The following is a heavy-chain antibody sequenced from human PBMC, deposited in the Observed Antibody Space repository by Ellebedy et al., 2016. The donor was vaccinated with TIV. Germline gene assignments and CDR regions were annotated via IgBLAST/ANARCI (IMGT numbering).Heavy chain of an antibody. CDR1: GYKFINYG. J-gene: IGHJ4*02. CDR2: ISSHNGNS. CDR3: ARTRYSSSWPDF. Sequence: AASVKVSCKASGYKFINYGYTWVRQAPGQGLEWVGHISSHNGNSNYGKNFEGRVTMTTDRPTATVFMELGSLRSDDTGMYYCARTRYSSSWPDFWGQGTLVTVSS. V-gene: IGHV1-18*04. D-gene: IGHD5-18*01.